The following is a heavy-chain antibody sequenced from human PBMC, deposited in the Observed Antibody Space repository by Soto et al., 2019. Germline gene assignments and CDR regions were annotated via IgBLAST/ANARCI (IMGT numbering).Heavy chain of an antibody. CDR2: ISGSGGST. Sequence: PGGSLRLSCAASLFTFSSYAMSWVRQAPGKGLECVSAISGSGGSTYYADSVKGRFTISRDNSKNTLYLQMNSLRAEDTAVYYCAKAYDFWSGYPPRYMDVWGQGTTVTVYS. J-gene: IGHJ6*02. D-gene: IGHD3-3*01. CDR1: LFTFSSYA. V-gene: IGHV3-23*01. CDR3: AKAYDFWSGYPPRYMDV.